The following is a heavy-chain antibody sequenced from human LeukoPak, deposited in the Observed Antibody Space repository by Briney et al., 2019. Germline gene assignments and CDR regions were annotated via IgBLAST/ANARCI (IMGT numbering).Heavy chain of an antibody. CDR1: GFTFSNAW. V-gene: IGHV3-15*01. J-gene: IGHJ4*02. D-gene: IGHD2-21*01. CDR3: ARGRVVLLHWNYFDY. CDR2: IKSKTDGGTT. Sequence: GGSLRLSCAASGFTFSNAWMSWVRQAPGKGLEWVGRIKSKTDGGTTDYAAPVKGRFTISRDNSKNTLYLQMNSLRAEDTAVYYCARGRVVLLHWNYFDYWGQGTLVTVSS.